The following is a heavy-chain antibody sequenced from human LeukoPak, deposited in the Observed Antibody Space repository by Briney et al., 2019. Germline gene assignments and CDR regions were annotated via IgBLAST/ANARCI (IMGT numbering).Heavy chain of an antibody. CDR1: GGTFISYT. CDR3: ARDAGFRSPRHYYYGMDV. J-gene: IGHJ6*02. CDR2: IIPILGIA. Sequence: GASVKVSCKASGGTFISYTISWVRQAPAQGREWMGGIIPILGIANYAQKFQGRVTITADKSTSTAYMELSSLRSEDTAVYHCARDAGFRSPRHYYYGMDVWGQGTTVTVSS. V-gene: IGHV1-69*10.